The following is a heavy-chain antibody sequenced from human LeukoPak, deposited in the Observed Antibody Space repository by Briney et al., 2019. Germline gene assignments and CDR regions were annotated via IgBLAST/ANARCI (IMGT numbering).Heavy chain of an antibody. Sequence: PGGSLRLSCAASGFTVSSNYMSWVRQAPGTGLEWVSEIYSDGSTYYAASVKGRFSISRDNSKDTVYLQMNSLRAEDTAIYYCARELREHGVFDIWGQGTMVTVSS. CDR2: IYSDGST. CDR3: ARELREHGVFDI. D-gene: IGHD1-26*01. CDR1: GFTVSSNY. J-gene: IGHJ3*02. V-gene: IGHV3-53*01.